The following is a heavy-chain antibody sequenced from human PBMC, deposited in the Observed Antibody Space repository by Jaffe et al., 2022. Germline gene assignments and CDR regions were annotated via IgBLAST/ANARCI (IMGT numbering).Heavy chain of an antibody. J-gene: IGHJ4*02. D-gene: IGHD3-10*01. CDR2: IRYDGSNK. CDR1: GFTFSSYG. Sequence: QVQLVESGGGVVQPGGSLRLSCAASGFTFSSYGMHWVRQAPGKGLEWVAFIRYDGSNKYYADSVKGRFTISRDNSKNTLYLQMNSLRAEDTAVYYCPLLGGSGSRAGPRWGQGTLVTVSS. CDR3: PLLGGSGSRAGPR. V-gene: IGHV3-30*02.